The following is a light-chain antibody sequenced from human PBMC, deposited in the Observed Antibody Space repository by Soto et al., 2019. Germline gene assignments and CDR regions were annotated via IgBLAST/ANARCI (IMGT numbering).Light chain of an antibody. V-gene: IGKV1-5*03. Sequence: IQMTQSPSTLSASVGDRVTITCRASQSISSWLAWYQQKPGKAPKLLIYKASSLESGVPSRFSGSGSGTEFTLTISSLQPDDFATYYCQQYNSYRKFGQGTKVDIK. CDR2: KAS. J-gene: IGKJ1*01. CDR3: QQYNSYRK. CDR1: QSISSW.